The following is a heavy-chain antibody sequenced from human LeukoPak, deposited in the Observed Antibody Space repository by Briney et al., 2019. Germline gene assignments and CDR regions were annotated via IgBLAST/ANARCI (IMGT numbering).Heavy chain of an antibody. CDR3: ARSWDYGDSDY. J-gene: IGHJ4*02. Sequence: LSLTCAVYGGSFSDYYMSWIRQAPGKGLEWVSYISSSGSTIYYADSVKGRFTISRDNAKNSLYLQMNSLRAEDTAVYYCARSWDYGDSDYWGQGTLVTVSS. CDR2: ISSSGSTI. D-gene: IGHD3-16*01. CDR1: GGSFSDYY. V-gene: IGHV3-11*01.